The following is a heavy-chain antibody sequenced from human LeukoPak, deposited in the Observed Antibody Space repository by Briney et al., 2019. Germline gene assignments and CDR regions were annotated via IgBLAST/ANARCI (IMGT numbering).Heavy chain of an antibody. Sequence: SETLSLTCTVSGGSISSYYWSWIRQPPGKGLEWIGYIYYSGSTNYNPSLKSRVTISVDTSKNQFSLKLGSVTAADTAVYYCARGSSGSASFDYWGQGTLVTVSS. CDR2: IYYSGST. J-gene: IGHJ4*02. D-gene: IGHD1-26*01. CDR3: ARGSSGSASFDY. CDR1: GGSISSYY. V-gene: IGHV4-59*12.